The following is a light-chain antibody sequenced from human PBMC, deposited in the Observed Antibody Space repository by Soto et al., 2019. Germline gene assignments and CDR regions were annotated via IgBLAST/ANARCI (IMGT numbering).Light chain of an antibody. CDR3: SSYTTTSTWV. CDR1: SSDVGAYNS. Sequence: QSALTQPASVSGSPGQSITISCTGTSSDVGAYNSVSWYQQHPGKAPKLMIYDVSNRPSGVSNRFSGSKSATTASLTISGLQAEDEADYYCSSYTTTSTWVFGGGTKVTV. J-gene: IGLJ2*01. V-gene: IGLV2-14*03. CDR2: DVS.